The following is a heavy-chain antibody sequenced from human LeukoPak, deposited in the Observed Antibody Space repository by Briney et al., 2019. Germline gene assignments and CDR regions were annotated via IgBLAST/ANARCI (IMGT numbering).Heavy chain of an antibody. CDR3: ARRHKRGAYSYGVDY. CDR1: GYIVTNYL. J-gene: IGHJ4*02. V-gene: IGHV5-51*01. Sequence: GVPLNISCKGSGYIVTNYLAAWVRQMPGKRLERICIIYPGDSATRYRPSFHAQVTISADKSISTAYLQWNSLEGSDNAMYYCARRHKRGAYSYGVDYWGQGTLVTVSS. D-gene: IGHD5-18*01. CDR2: IYPGDSAT.